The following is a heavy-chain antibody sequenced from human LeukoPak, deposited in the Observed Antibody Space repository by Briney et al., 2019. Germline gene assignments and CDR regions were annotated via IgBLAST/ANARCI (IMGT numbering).Heavy chain of an antibody. CDR2: INPNSGGT. Sequence: ASVKVSCKASGYTFTGYYMHWVRQAPGQGLEWMGWINPNSGGTNYAQKFQGRVTLTRDTSISTAYMELSRLRSDDTAVYYCASGVYDSRGYYHTGHYYWGQGTLVTVSS. D-gene: IGHD3-22*01. J-gene: IGHJ4*02. V-gene: IGHV1-2*02. CDR3: ASGVYDSRGYYHTGHYY. CDR1: GYTFTGYY.